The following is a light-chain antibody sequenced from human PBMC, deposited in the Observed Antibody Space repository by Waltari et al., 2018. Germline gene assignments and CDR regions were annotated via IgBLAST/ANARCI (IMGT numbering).Light chain of an antibody. CDR1: QTIATR. Sequence: DIQMTQSPSSLSASEGDRVTITCRASQTIATRLNWYQQKPGKAPKVLIFDASTLQTGVPSRFSGSASGTHFTLTISSLQPEDSATYFGQQSSNLPYTFGQGTKLEIK. CDR3: QQSSNLPYT. CDR2: DAS. J-gene: IGKJ2*01. V-gene: IGKV1-39*01.